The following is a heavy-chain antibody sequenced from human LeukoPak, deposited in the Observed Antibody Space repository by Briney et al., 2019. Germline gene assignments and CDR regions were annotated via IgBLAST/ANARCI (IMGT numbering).Heavy chain of an antibody. CDR2: INPNSGGT. V-gene: IGHV1-2*04. CDR1: GYTFTGYY. Sequence: AASVKVSCTASGYTFTGYYMHWVRQAPGQGLEWMGWINPNSGGTNYAQKFQGWVTMTRDTSISTAYMELSRLRSDDTAVYYCARARVNYCSSTSCYKENDAFDIWGQGTMVTVSS. J-gene: IGHJ3*02. CDR3: ARARVNYCSSTSCYKENDAFDI. D-gene: IGHD2-2*02.